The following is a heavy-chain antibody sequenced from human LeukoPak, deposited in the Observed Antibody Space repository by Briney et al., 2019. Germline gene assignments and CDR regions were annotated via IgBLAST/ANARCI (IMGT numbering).Heavy chain of an antibody. V-gene: IGHV4-34*01. CDR2: INHSGST. J-gene: IGHJ4*02. Sequence: SETLSLTCAVYGGSFSGYYWRLIRQPPGKGLELSGEINHSGSTNYNPSLKSRVTISVDTSKNQFSLKLSSVTAADTAVYYCARVRMRYCSSTSCFAPFDYWGQGTLVTVSS. CDR3: ARVRMRYCSSTSCFAPFDY. D-gene: IGHD2-2*01. CDR1: GGSFSGYY.